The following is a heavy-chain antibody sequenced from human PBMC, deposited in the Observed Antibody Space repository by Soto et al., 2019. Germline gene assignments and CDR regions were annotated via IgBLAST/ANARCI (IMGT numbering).Heavy chain of an antibody. CDR2: IYYSGST. J-gene: IGHJ4*02. CDR1: GGSISSGGYY. V-gene: IGHV4-31*03. Sequence: QVQLQESGPGLVKPSQTLSLTCTVSGGSISSGGYYWSWIRQHPGKGLEWIGYIYYSGSTYYNPSLTSRVTISVDTSKNQFSLKLSSVTAADTAVYYCARSVKDYYDSSGYYFDYWGQGTLVTVSS. CDR3: ARSVKDYYDSSGYYFDY. D-gene: IGHD3-22*01.